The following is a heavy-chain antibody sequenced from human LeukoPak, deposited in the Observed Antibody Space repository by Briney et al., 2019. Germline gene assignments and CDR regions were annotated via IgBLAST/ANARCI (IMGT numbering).Heavy chain of an antibody. D-gene: IGHD3-3*01. CDR3: ARGLTYYDFWSGYYGYYYYGMDV. V-gene: IGHV1-8*01. Sequence: ASVKVSCKASGYTFTSYDINWVRQATGQGLEWMGWMNPNSGNTGYAQKFQGRVTITRNTSISTAYMELSSLRSEDTAVYYCARGLTYYDFWSGYYGYYYYGMDVWGQGTTVTVSS. J-gene: IGHJ6*02. CDR2: MNPNSGNT. CDR1: GYTFTSYD.